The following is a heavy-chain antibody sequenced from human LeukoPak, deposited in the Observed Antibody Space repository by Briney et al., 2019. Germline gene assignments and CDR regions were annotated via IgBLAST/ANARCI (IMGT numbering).Heavy chain of an antibody. D-gene: IGHD3-10*01. CDR1: GFTFSSYG. J-gene: IGHJ4*02. CDR3: AKQFLWFGELSHFYC. Sequence: GGSLRLSCAASGFTFSSYGMHWVRQAPGKGLEWVAFIRSDGNYKYYADSVKGRFTISRDNSKNTLYVQMNSLRAEDTAVYYCAKQFLWFGELSHFYCWGQGTLVTVSS. CDR2: IRSDGNYK. V-gene: IGHV3-30*02.